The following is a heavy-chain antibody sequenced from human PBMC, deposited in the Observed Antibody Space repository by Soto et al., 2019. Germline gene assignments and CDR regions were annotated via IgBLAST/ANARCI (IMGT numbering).Heavy chain of an antibody. CDR1: GFSFSDYA. CDR2: ISESGGST. J-gene: IGHJ4*02. Sequence: VGSLRLSCAASGFSFSDYAMSWVRQAPGKGLEWVSVISESGGSTHYADSVRGRFTVSRDNSKNSLSLRMNSLRDEDTAVYFFAKIRPDSSGWYSPICYYWGQRSRLSVAS. D-gene: IGHD6-13*01. V-gene: IGHV3-23*01. CDR3: AKIRPDSSGWYSPICYY.